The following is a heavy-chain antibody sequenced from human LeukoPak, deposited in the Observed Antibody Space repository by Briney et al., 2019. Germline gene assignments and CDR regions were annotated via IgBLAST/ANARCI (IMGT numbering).Heavy chain of an antibody. D-gene: IGHD5-24*01. CDR1: GFAFSNYW. J-gene: IGHJ4*02. CDR3: ARDGDGYNFDF. Sequence: PGGSLRLSCAASGFAFSNYWMHWVRQVPGKGLVWVSRITRDGSYANYADSVKGRLTFSRDNARNTLYLQMNSLRAEDTAVYYCARDGDGYNFDFWGQGALVTVSS. CDR2: ITRDGSYA. V-gene: IGHV3-74*01.